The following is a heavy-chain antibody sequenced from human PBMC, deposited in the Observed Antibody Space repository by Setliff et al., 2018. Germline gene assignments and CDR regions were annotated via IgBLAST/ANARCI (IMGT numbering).Heavy chain of an antibody. V-gene: IGHV3-20*04. Sequence: PGESLKISCAASQFTFDDYGMAWVRQAPGKGLEWVSGISWNGGITGYGDSGKGRFTISRDNAKNSLSLQMNGLRAEDTSVYYCARDVFDFRTGQGGPWGQGTRVTVSS. CDR2: ISWNGGIT. CDR3: ARDVFDFRTGQGGP. J-gene: IGHJ5*02. D-gene: IGHD3-3*01. CDR1: QFTFDDYG.